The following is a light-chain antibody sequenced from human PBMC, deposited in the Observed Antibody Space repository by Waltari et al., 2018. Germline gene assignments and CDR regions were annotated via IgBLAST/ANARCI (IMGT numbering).Light chain of an antibody. CDR1: QSVSSN. Sequence: EIVMTQSPVTLSVSPGERATLSCRASQSVSSNLVWYQHKPGQATSLLIYGASTSATGIPDRFIGSGSGTEFTLTISSLQSEDFAVYYCQQYNNWPAITFGQGTRLEIK. V-gene: IGKV3D-15*01. CDR3: QQYNNWPAIT. J-gene: IGKJ5*01. CDR2: GAS.